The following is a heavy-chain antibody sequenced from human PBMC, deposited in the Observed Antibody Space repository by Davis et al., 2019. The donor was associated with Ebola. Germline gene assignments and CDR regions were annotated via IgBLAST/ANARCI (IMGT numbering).Heavy chain of an antibody. D-gene: IGHD1-20*01. CDR3: ARGTGITGEGA. CDR1: GGSISSGGSS. CDR2: IFYSGST. J-gene: IGHJ5*02. Sequence: MPSETLSLTCAVSGGSISSGGSSWSWIRQPPGKGLEWTGFIFYSGSTYYNPSLKSRVTMSVDTSKNQFSLKLRSVTAADTAGYYCARGTGITGEGAWGQGTLVTVSS. V-gene: IGHV4-30-4*07.